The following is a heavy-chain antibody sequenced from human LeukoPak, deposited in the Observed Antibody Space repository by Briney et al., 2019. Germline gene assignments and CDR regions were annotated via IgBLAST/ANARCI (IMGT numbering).Heavy chain of an antibody. V-gene: IGHV3-21*06. CDR2: ISSSDSYI. D-gene: IGHD3-3*01. J-gene: IGHJ4*02. Sequence: GGSLRLSCAASGFTFSSYSMNWVRQAPGKGLEWVSSISSSDSYIYYADSVKGRFTISRDNAENSLYLQMNSLRAEDTAVYYCARDTVDDFWSGTHDYWGQGTLVTVSS. CDR1: GFTFSSYS. CDR3: ARDTVDDFWSGTHDY.